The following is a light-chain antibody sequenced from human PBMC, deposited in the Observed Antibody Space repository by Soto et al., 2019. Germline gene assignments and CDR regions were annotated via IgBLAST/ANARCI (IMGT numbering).Light chain of an antibody. V-gene: IGLV2-14*01. J-gene: IGLJ3*02. Sequence: QSALTQPASVSGSPGQSITITCTVTSSDIGAYNHVSWYQQYPGKAPTLMIYEVTNRPSGVSSRFSGSKSGNTASLTISGLQAEDEGDYYCSSYTTSDTWVFGGGTKVTVL. CDR2: EVT. CDR3: SSYTTSDTWV. CDR1: SSDIGAYNH.